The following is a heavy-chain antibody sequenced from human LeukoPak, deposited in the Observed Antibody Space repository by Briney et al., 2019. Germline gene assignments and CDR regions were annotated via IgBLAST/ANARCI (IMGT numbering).Heavy chain of an antibody. J-gene: IGHJ4*02. CDR2: IYHSGST. CDR1: GYSISSGYY. CDR3: ASTITVTTDY. Sequence: PSETLSLTCTVSGYSISSGYYWGWIRQPPGEGLEWIGSIYHSGSTYYNPSLKSRVTMSVDTSKNQFSLKLSSVTAADTAVYYCASTITVTTDYWGQGTLVTVSS. V-gene: IGHV4-38-2*02. D-gene: IGHD4-17*01.